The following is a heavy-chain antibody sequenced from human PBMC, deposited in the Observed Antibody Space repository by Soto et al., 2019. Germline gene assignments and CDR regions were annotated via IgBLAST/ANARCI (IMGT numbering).Heavy chain of an antibody. D-gene: IGHD6-19*01. CDR3: AREGAGFASGIDY. CDR2: ISSSGSTI. J-gene: IGHJ4*02. CDR1: GFTFSSYE. Sequence: TGGSLRLSCAASGFTFSSYEMNWVRQAPGKGLEWVSCISSSGSTIYFADSLKGRFTISRDNAKNSLYLQMNSLRAEDTAVYYCAREGAGFASGIDYWGQGTLVTVSS. V-gene: IGHV3-48*03.